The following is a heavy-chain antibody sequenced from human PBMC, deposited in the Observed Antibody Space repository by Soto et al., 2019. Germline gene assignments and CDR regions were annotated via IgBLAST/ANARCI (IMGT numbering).Heavy chain of an antibody. CDR3: AKIRRVFGELYYVLDS. V-gene: IGHV4-31*03. J-gene: IGHJ4*02. D-gene: IGHD3-10*01. Sequence: QVQLQESGPGLVKPSQTLSLTCTVSGASLNSDDNYWSWIRQHPGKGLEWIGYISYSGHTYYTPYLRSRLTMSTDTPTNHCSLKLTSLTPVYTAVYYCAKIRRVFGELYYVLDSWGQGTLVTVSS. CDR1: GASLNSDDNY. CDR2: ISYSGHT.